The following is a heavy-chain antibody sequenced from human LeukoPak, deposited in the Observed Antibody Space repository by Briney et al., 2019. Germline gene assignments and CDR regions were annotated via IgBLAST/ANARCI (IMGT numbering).Heavy chain of an antibody. V-gene: IGHV4-30-2*01. J-gene: IGHJ4*02. D-gene: IGHD2-2*01. CDR2: IYHSGST. CDR1: GGSISSGGYY. Sequence: SQTLSLTCTVSGGSISSGGYYWSWIRQPPGKGLEWIGYIYHSGSTYYNPSLKSRVTISVDTSKNQFSLKLSSVTAADTAVCYCARTLYCSSTSCYWATFDYWGQGTLVTVSS. CDR3: ARTLYCSSTSCYWATFDY.